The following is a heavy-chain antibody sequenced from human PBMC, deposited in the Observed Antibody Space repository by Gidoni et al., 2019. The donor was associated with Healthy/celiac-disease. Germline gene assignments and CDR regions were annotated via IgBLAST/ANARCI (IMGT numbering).Heavy chain of an antibody. CDR2: ISSSSSTI. D-gene: IGHD3-16*01. Sequence: EVQLVESGGGLVQPGGSLRLSCAASGFPVSSDSMNWVRQAPGKGLEWVSYISSSSSTIYYADSVKGRFTISRDNAKNSLYLQMNSLRDEDTAVYYCARGRHIGEKIDYWGQGTLVTVSS. J-gene: IGHJ4*02. CDR3: ARGRHIGEKIDY. V-gene: IGHV3-48*02. CDR1: GFPVSSDS.